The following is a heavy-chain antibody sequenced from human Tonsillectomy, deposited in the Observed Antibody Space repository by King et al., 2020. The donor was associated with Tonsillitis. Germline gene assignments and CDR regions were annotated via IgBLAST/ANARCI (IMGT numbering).Heavy chain of an antibody. V-gene: IGHV3-53*01. J-gene: IGHJ4*02. CDR1: GFTVSSKY. CDR3: ARGRQYCPSHTCLTPFDY. CDR2: VFTDGYT. D-gene: IGHD2-8*01. Sequence: VQLVESGGGVIQPGGSLRLSCAASGFTVSSKYMSWVRQAPGKGLEWVSVVFTDGYTIYAESVEGRFTIARDNSKNTLCLQMNSLRAEDTAVYYCARGRQYCPSHTCLTPFDYWGQGTLVTVSS.